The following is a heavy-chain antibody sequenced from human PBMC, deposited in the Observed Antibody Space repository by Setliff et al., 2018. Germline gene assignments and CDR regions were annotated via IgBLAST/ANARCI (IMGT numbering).Heavy chain of an antibody. J-gene: IGHJ3*02. Sequence: SETLSLTCTVSGGSLSSSGYYWGWIRQPPGKGLEWIGSIYYSGSTYYNPPLKSRVTISVDTSKNQFSLKLRSVTAADTAVFYCARGRGYCSSTSCYVVGAFDIWGQGTMVTVSS. CDR3: ARGRGYCSSTSCYVVGAFDI. D-gene: IGHD2-2*01. V-gene: IGHV4-39*01. CDR2: IYYSGST. CDR1: GGSLSSSGYY.